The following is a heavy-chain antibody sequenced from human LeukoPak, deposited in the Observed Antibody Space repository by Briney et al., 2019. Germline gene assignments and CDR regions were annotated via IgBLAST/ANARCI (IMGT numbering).Heavy chain of an antibody. Sequence: GGSLRLSCAASGFTVSSNYMSWVRQAPGKGLEWVSVIYSGGSTYYADSVKGRFTISRDNSKNTLYLQMNSQRAEDTAVYYCASPLRYGSGTTRGYAFDIWGQGTMVTVSS. D-gene: IGHD3-10*01. CDR3: ASPLRYGSGTTRGYAFDI. CDR1: GFTVSSNY. V-gene: IGHV3-53*01. CDR2: IYSGGST. J-gene: IGHJ3*02.